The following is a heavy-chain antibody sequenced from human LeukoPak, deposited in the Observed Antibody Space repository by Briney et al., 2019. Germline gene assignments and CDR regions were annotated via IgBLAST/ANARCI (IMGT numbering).Heavy chain of an antibody. D-gene: IGHD1-26*01. CDR3: ARLGESWELLVRVDY. J-gene: IGHJ4*02. CDR1: GGSISSSNSY. CDR2: IFYSGNT. Sequence: PSETLSLTCTVSGGSISSSNSYWGWIRQPPGRGLAWIGSIFYSGNTYYNPSLKSRVTISVDTSKNQFSLKLSSVTAADTAVYYCARLGESWELLVRVDYWGQGTLVTVSS. V-gene: IGHV4-39*01.